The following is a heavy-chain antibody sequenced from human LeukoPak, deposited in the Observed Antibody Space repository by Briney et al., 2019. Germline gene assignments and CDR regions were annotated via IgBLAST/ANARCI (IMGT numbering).Heavy chain of an antibody. CDR2: VSGSGGST. J-gene: IGHJ4*02. D-gene: IGHD3-10*01. CDR3: AKFTDYYGSGSYFDY. Sequence: GGSLRLSCAASGFTFSSYAMSWVRQAPGKGLEWVSAVSGSGGSTYYADSVKGRFTISRDNSKNTLYLQMNSLRAEDTAVYYCAKFTDYYGSGSYFDYWGQGTLVTVSS. V-gene: IGHV3-23*01. CDR1: GFTFSSYA.